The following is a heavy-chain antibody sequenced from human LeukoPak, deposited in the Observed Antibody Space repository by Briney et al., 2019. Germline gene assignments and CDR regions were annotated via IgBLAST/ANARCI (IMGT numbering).Heavy chain of an antibody. CDR2: ISYDGSNK. Sequence: PGGSLRLSCAASGFTFSSYGMHWVRQAPGKGLEWVAVISYDGSNKYYADSVKGRFTISRDNSKNTLYLQMNSLRAEDTAVYYCAKDRGGDTAMVFDYWGQGTLVTVSS. CDR1: GFTFSSYG. V-gene: IGHV3-30*18. CDR3: AKDRGGDTAMVFDY. D-gene: IGHD5-18*01. J-gene: IGHJ4*02.